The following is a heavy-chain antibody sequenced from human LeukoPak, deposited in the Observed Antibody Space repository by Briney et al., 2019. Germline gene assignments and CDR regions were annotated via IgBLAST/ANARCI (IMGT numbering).Heavy chain of an antibody. CDR2: INYSGST. Sequence: SETLSLTCTVSGGSISGYYWSWIRQPPGKGLEWFGHINYSGSTDYKPSLKSRVTISVDTSKNQFSLKLSSVTAADTAVFYCARTISGWYYFDYWGQGTLVTVSS. CDR1: GGSISGYY. D-gene: IGHD6-13*01. J-gene: IGHJ4*02. V-gene: IGHV4-59*08. CDR3: ARTISGWYYFDY.